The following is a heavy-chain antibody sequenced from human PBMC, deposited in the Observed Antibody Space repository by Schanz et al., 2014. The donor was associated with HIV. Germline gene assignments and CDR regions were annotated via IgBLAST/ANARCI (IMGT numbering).Heavy chain of an antibody. Sequence: QVQLVESGGGVVQPGRSLRLSCAASGFTFSTYGMHWVRRGPGKGLEWVAFISYDGSNKYYADSVKGRFTISRDNSKNTLFLQMNSLRGEDTAVYYCARVANWDYYGMDVWGRGTTVTVSS. CDR1: GFTFSTYG. V-gene: IGHV3-30*03. CDR2: ISYDGSNK. CDR3: ARVANWDYYGMDV. D-gene: IGHD3-16*01. J-gene: IGHJ6*02.